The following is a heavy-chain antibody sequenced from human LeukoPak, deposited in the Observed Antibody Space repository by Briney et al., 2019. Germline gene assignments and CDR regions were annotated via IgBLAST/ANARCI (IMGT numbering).Heavy chain of an antibody. Sequence: GSSVKVSCKASGGTFSSYAISWVRQAPGQGLEWMGRIIPILGIANYAQKFQGRVTITADKSTSTAYMELSSLRSEDTAVYYCARDFRDIWQQLEKVAPHTYSNWGQGTLVTVSS. CDR3: ARDFRDIWQQLEKVAPHTYSN. J-gene: IGHJ4*02. CDR2: IIPILGIA. D-gene: IGHD6-13*01. V-gene: IGHV1-69*04. CDR1: GGTFSSYA.